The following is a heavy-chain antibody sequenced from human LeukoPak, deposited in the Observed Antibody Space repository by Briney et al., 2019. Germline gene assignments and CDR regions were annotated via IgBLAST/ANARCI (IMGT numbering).Heavy chain of an antibody. Sequence: PSQTLSLTCTVSGGSISSGDYYWSWIRQPPGKGLEWIGYIYYSGSTYYNPSLKSRVTISVDTSKNQFSLKLSSVTAADTVVYYCARVRSVSGYYYGMDVWGKGTTVTVSS. V-gene: IGHV4-30-4*01. CDR1: GGSISSGDYY. J-gene: IGHJ6*04. CDR2: IYYSGST. CDR3: ARVRSVSGYYYGMDV. D-gene: IGHD3-10*01.